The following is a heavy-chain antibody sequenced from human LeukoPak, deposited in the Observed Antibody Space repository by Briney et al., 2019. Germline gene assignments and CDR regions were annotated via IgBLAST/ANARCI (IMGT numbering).Heavy chain of an antibody. Sequence: GGSLRLLRAAAAFTVSSYSMRWASQAPGKGLEWVLAISGSSSYFYYADSVKCRFTIARANAHNSRQLQMHSLRAKDTAEYYCARVPPSCSWQVDYWGQGTLGTVS. J-gene: IGHJ4*02. CDR1: AFTVSSYS. CDR3: ARVPPSCSWQVDY. V-gene: IGHV3-21*01. CDR2: ISGSSSYF. D-gene: IGHD6-13*01.